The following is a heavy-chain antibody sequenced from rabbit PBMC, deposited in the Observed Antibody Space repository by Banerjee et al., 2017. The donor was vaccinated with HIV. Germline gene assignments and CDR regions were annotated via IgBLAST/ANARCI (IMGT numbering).Heavy chain of an antibody. CDR2: ISRSGST. Sequence: QSLEESGGDLVKPGASLTLTCTASGFSFSSSDWICWVRQAPGKGLEWIGYISRSGSTYYASWVNGRFTISKTSSTTVTLQMTSLTAADTATYFCARAGYAGYDYEGAFNLWGPGTLVTVS. CDR1: GFSFSSSDW. J-gene: IGHJ4*01. V-gene: IGHV1S40*01. D-gene: IGHD6-1*01. CDR3: ARAGYAGYDYEGAFNL.